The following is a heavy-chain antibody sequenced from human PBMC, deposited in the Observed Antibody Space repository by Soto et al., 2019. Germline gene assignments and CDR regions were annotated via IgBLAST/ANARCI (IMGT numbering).Heavy chain of an antibody. V-gene: IGHV3-48*02. CDR2: ISSSSSTI. CDR3: ARKYCGSGYYYYYYMDV. Sequence: EVQLVESGGGLVQPGGSLRLSCAASGFTFSSYSMNWVRQAPGKGLEWVSYISSSSSTIYYADSVKGRFTISRDNAKNSLYLQMNSLRDEDTAGYYCARKYCGSGYYYYYYMDVWGKGTTVTVSS. J-gene: IGHJ6*03. CDR1: GFTFSSYS. D-gene: IGHD2-21*01.